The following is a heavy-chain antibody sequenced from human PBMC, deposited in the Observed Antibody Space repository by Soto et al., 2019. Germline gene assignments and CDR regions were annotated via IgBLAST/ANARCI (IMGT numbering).Heavy chain of an antibody. CDR3: ARGGNRIAARPSLLY. V-gene: IGHV4-34*01. Sequence: PSETLSLTCAVYGGSFSGYYWSWIRQPPGKGLEWIGEINHSGSTNYNPSLKSRVTISVDTSKNQFSLKLSSVTAADTAVYYCARGGNRIAARPSLLYWGQGTLVTVSS. J-gene: IGHJ4*02. CDR2: INHSGST. D-gene: IGHD6-6*01. CDR1: GGSFSGYY.